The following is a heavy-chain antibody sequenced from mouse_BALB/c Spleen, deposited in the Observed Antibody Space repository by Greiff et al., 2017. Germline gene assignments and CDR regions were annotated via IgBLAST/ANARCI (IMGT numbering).Heavy chain of an antibody. Sequence: EVKLMESGGGLVQPGGSRKLSCAASGFTFSSFGMHWVRQAPEKGLEWVAYISSGSSTIYYADTVKGRFTISRDNPKNTLFMQMTSLRSEDTAMYYCARQGYGNYGGAWFAYWGQGTLVTVSA. CDR2: ISSGSSTI. CDR1: GFTFSSFG. CDR3: ARQGYGNYGGAWFAY. D-gene: IGHD2-1*01. J-gene: IGHJ3*01. V-gene: IGHV5-17*02.